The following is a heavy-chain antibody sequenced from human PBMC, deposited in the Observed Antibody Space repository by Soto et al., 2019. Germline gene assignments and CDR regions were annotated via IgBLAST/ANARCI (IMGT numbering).Heavy chain of an antibody. Sequence: EVQLVESGGGLVQPGGSLRLSCAASGFTFSSYNMNWVRQAPGKGLEWVSYISISSSTIHYADSVKGRFTISRDNAKSSRYLHMNSLRDDDTAVYYCARGLEGYYYYGLDVWGQGTTVTVS. J-gene: IGHJ6*02. CDR3: ARGLEGYYYYGLDV. CDR2: ISISSSTI. D-gene: IGHD3-16*01. V-gene: IGHV3-48*02. CDR1: GFTFSSYN.